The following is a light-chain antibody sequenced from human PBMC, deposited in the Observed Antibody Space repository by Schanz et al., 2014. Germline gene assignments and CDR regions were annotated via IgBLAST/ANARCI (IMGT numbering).Light chain of an antibody. J-gene: IGKJ4*01. CDR1: QSVTCS. CDR2: GAS. CDR3: QQYNDWPLT. Sequence: EIVMTQSPATLSVSPGERATHSCRANQSVTCSLAWYQQKPGQAPRLLISGASTRATGIAARFSGSESGTELTLTISSLQSEDFAVYYCQQYNDWPLTFGGGTKVEIK. V-gene: IGKV3-15*01.